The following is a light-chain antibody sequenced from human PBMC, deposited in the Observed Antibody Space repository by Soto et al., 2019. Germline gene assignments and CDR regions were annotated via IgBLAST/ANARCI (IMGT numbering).Light chain of an antibody. J-gene: IGKJ4*01. CDR3: LQYGGSPLVT. CDR1: QRVSGNY. V-gene: IGKV3-20*01. CDR2: GAS. Sequence: EIVLTQSPGTLSLSPGERATLSCRASQRVSGNYLAWYQQKPGQAPRLLISGASSRATGIPDRFSGSGSGTDFTLTISRLKPGDFAVYYCLQYGGSPLVTFGGGTKVEIK.